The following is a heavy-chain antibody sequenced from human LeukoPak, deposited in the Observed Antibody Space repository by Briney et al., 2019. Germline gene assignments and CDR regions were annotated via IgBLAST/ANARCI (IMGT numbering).Heavy chain of an antibody. V-gene: IGHV4-39*01. CDR3: AKGDSSSWYMDNWFDP. Sequence: SETLSLTCTVSGGSINSSSYYWGWIRQPPGKGLEWIGSIYYSGSTYYNPSLKSRVTISVDTSKNQFSLKLSSVTAADTAVYYCAKGDSSSWYMDNWFDPWGQGTLVTVSS. D-gene: IGHD6-13*01. CDR2: IYYSGST. CDR1: GGSINSSSYY. J-gene: IGHJ5*02.